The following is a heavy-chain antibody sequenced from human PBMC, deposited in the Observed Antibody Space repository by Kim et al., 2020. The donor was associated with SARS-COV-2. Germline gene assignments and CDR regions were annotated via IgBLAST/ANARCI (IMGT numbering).Heavy chain of an antibody. Sequence: ADSVQGRFTISRDKAKSTMYLQMNSLGGEDTAVYYCARRRYTVTYYCFDYWGQGTLVTVSS. CDR3: ARRRYTVTYYCFDY. V-gene: IGHV3-74*01. D-gene: IGHD1-26*01. J-gene: IGHJ4*02.